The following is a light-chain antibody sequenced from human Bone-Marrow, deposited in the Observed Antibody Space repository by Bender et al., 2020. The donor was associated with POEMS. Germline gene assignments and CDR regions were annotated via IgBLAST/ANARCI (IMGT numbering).Light chain of an antibody. CDR2: DVS. J-gene: IGLJ3*02. CDR1: SSDVGGYNY. Sequence: QSALTQPASVSGSPGQSITISCTGTSSDVGGYNYVSWYQQHPGKAPKLMIYDVSNRPSGVPERFSGSKSGTSASMAITGLQYDDEAIYFCVAWDARLNGWVFGGGTKLTVL. V-gene: IGLV2-14*01. CDR3: VAWDARLNGWV.